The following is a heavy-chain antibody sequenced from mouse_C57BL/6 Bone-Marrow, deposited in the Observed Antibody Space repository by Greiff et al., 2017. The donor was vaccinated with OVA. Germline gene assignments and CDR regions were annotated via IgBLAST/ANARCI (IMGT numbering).Heavy chain of an antibody. CDR1: GYAFTNYL. V-gene: IGHV1-54*01. D-gene: IGHD1-1*02. J-gene: IGHJ3*01. Sequence: VQLQQSGAELVRPGTSVKVSCKASGYAFTNYLIEWVKQRPGQGLEWIGVINPGSGGTNYNEKFKGKATLTADKSSSTAYMQLSSLTSEDSAVYCCARYGSGDAYWGQGTLVTVSA. CDR3: ARYGSGDAY. CDR2: INPGSGGT.